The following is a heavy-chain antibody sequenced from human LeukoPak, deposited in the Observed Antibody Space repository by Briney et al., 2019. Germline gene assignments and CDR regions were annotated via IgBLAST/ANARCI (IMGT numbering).Heavy chain of an antibody. CDR3: ARDSNSFDY. J-gene: IGHJ4*02. D-gene: IGHD3-3*02. CDR2: IKQDGSEK. CDR1: GFTFSSYW. V-gene: IGHV3-7*01. Sequence: PGGSLRLSCAASGFTFSSYWMTWVRQAPGKGLEWVANIKQDGSEKSYVDSVKGRFTISRDNAKNSLYLQMNSLRDEDTALYYCARDSNSFDYWGQGTLVTVSS.